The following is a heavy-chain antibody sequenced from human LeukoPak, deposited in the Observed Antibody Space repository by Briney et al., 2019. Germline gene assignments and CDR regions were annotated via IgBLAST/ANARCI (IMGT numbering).Heavy chain of an antibody. CDR2: ISHSGST. CDR3: ARGARGSWGYYGMDV. J-gene: IGHJ6*02. CDR1: GGSFSDYY. D-gene: IGHD2-15*01. Sequence: PSETLSLTCAVYGGSFSDYYWSWIRQPPGKGLEWIGEISHSGSTNYSPSLKSRVTTSSDTSKSQFSLKLNSVTAADTAVFYCARGARGSWGYYGMDVWGQGTTVTVSS. V-gene: IGHV4-34*01.